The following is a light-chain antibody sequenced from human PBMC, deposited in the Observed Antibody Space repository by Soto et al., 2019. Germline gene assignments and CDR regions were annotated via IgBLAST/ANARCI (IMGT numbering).Light chain of an antibody. CDR2: AAS. CDR3: QKYNSAPHT. J-gene: IGKJ2*01. Sequence: DIQMTQSPSSLSASVGDRVTITCRASQGISIYLAWYQQKPGKVPKLLIYAASTLQLGVPSRFSGSGSGTDFTLTISSLQPEDVANYYCQKYNSAPHTFGQGTKLEIK. V-gene: IGKV1-27*01. CDR1: QGISIY.